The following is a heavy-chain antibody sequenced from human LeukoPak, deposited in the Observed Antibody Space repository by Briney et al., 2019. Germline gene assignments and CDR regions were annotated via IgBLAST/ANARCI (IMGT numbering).Heavy chain of an antibody. CDR2: IYTSGST. Sequence: SETLSLTCTVSGGSISGYYWSWIRQPAGKGLEWIGRIYTSGSTSYNPSLKSRVTMSVDTSKNQFSLKLSSVTAADTAVYYCARDGWGPSQYYFDSWGQGTLVTVSP. CDR1: GGSISGYY. J-gene: IGHJ4*02. V-gene: IGHV4-4*07. CDR3: ARDGWGPSQYYFDS. D-gene: IGHD6-19*01.